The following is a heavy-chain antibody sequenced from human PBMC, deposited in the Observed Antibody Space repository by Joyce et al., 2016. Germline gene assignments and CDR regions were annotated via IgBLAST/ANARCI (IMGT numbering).Heavy chain of an antibody. V-gene: IGHV3-49*05. D-gene: IGHD2-15*01. J-gene: IGHJ5*02. CDR3: TRIGDCSGGSCYEGWFDP. CDR1: GFIFGDYA. Sequence: EVQLVESGGGLVKPGRSLRLSCTSSGFIFGDYAMNWFRQAPGKGLEWVGFNRSKAYGGTTDYATAGKGRFTISRDDSKSIAYLQMNSLKTEDTAMYYCTRIGDCSGGSCYEGWFDPWGQGTLVTVSS. CDR2: NRSKAYGGTT.